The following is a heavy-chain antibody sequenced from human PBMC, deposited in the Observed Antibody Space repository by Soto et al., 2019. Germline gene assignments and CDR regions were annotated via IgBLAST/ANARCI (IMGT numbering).Heavy chain of an antibody. J-gene: IGHJ6*02. CDR3: AKDLNTMVSMDV. CDR1: GFTFSSYG. CDR2: ISGSGGST. Sequence: GGSLRPSCAASGFTFSSYGMHWVRQAPGKGLEWVSAISGSGGSTYYADSVKGRFTISRDNSKNTLYLQMNSLRAEDTAVYYCAKDLNTMVSMDVWGQGTTVTVS. V-gene: IGHV3-23*01. D-gene: IGHD3-10*01.